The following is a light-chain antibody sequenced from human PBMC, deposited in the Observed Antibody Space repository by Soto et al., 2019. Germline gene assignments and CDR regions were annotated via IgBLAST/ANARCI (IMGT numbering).Light chain of an antibody. V-gene: IGKV3-11*01. J-gene: IGKJ1*01. CDR3: QQYHIWPSWT. CDR1: QSVSSY. Sequence: EIVLTQSLATLSLSPGETATLSCRASQSVSSYLAWYQQRPGQAPRLLIYDASNRATGIPARFSGTGSGTDFTLTISSLQSEDFAVYFCQQYHIWPSWTFGQGTKVEHK. CDR2: DAS.